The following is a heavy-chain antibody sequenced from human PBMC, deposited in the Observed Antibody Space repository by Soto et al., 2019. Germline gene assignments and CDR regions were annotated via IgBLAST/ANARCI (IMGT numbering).Heavy chain of an antibody. V-gene: IGHV3-23*01. CDR2: ISGSGGST. CDR3: AKDYDSSGWAASGIYDAFDI. J-gene: IGHJ3*02. D-gene: IGHD3-22*01. Sequence: GGSLRLSCAASGFTFSSYAMSWVRQAPGKGLEWVSAISGSGGSTYYADSVKGRFTISRDDSKNTRYLQMNSLRAEDTAVYYYAKDYDSSGWAASGIYDAFDIWGQGTMVTVSS. CDR1: GFTFSSYA.